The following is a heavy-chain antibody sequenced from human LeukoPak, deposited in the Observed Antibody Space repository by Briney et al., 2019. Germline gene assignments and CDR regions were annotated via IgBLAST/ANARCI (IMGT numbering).Heavy chain of an antibody. Sequence: GGSLRLSCAASEFTFSGYAMSWVRQAPGKGREWVSGISGSGGSTNYADSVKGRFTISRDNSKNTLYLQMNSLRAEDTAVYYCAKDHYYGSGSGGVFDIWGQGTMVTVSS. CDR3: AKDHYYGSGSGGVFDI. CDR2: ISGSGGST. V-gene: IGHV3-23*01. D-gene: IGHD3-10*01. CDR1: EFTFSGYA. J-gene: IGHJ3*02.